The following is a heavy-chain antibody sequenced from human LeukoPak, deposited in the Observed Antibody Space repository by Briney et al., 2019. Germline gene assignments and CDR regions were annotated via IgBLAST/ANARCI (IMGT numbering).Heavy chain of an antibody. V-gene: IGHV3-48*03. CDR2: LSSSGSTI. CDR3: AELGITMIGGV. CDR1: GFTFSSYE. D-gene: IGHD3-10*02. J-gene: IGHJ6*04. Sequence: GGSLRLSSAASGFTFSSYEMNWVRQAPGKGLEWVSYLSSSGSTIYYADSVKGRFTISRDNAKNSLYLQMNSLRAEDTAVYYCAELGITMIGGVWGKGTTVTISS.